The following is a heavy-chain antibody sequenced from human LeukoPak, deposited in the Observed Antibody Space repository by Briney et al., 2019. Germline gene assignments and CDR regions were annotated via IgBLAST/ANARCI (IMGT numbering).Heavy chain of an antibody. CDR1: GYTFTSYG. CDR2: ISAYNGNT. D-gene: IGHD6-19*01. J-gene: IGHJ5*02. CDR3: ARGYEQWLPDGGFDP. Sequence: ASVKVSCKASGYTFTSYGISWVRQAPGQGLEWMGWISAYNGNTNYAQELQGRVTMTTDTSTSTAYMELRSLRSDDTAVYYCARGYEQWLPDGGFDPWGQGTLVTVSS. V-gene: IGHV1-18*04.